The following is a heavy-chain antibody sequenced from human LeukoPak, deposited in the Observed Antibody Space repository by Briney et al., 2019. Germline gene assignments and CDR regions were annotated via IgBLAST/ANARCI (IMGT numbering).Heavy chain of an antibody. CDR3: ARGGGYSYDSSGYYPSGMDV. D-gene: IGHD3-22*01. V-gene: IGHV4-59*01. CDR1: GGSISSYY. CDR2: ISYSGGT. J-gene: IGHJ6*02. Sequence: PSETLSLTCTVSGGSISSYYWSWIRQPPGKGLEWIGYISYSGGTNFNPSLKSRVTMSVDTPKNQFSLKLSSVTAADTAVYYCARGGGYSYDSSGYYPSGMDVWGQGTTVTVPS.